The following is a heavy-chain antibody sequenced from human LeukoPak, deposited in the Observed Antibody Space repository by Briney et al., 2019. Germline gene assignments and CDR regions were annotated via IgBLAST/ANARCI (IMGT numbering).Heavy chain of an antibody. Sequence: GASVKVSCKASGGTFSSYAISWVRPAPGQGLEWMGGIIPIFGTANYAQKFQGRVTITADESTSTAYMELSSLRSEDTAVYYCARVKGGSGSYYNPFDYWGQGTLVTVSS. J-gene: IGHJ4*02. CDR2: IIPIFGTA. CDR1: GGTFSSYA. D-gene: IGHD3-10*01. V-gene: IGHV1-69*13. CDR3: ARVKGGSGSYYNPFDY.